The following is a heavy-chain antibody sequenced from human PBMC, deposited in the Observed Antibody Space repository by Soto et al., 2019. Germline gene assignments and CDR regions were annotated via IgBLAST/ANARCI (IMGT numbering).Heavy chain of an antibody. V-gene: IGHV1-69*13. CDR3: ARDGTIFGVS. Sequence: ASVKVSCKASGGTFSSYAISWVRQAPGQGLEWMGGIIPIFGTANYAQKFQGRVTITADESTSTAYMELSSLRSEDTAVYYCARDGTIFGVSWGQGTLVTVSS. CDR2: IIPIFGTA. J-gene: IGHJ5*02. D-gene: IGHD3-3*01. CDR1: GGTFSSYA.